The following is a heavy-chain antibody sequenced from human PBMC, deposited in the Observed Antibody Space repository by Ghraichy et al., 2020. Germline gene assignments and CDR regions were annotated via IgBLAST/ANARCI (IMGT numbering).Heavy chain of an antibody. J-gene: IGHJ4*02. V-gene: IGHV4-39*01. CDR3: SRLIDF. CDR2: TYYSCHT. CDR1: GGSISGSGFY. Sequence: SETLSLTYTVSGGSISGSGFYWGWIRQPPGKGLEYIGATYYSCHTYYTSSLKSRATISVDTSKTQFSLRLSSVTAADTAVYYCSRLIDFWGQGTLVTVSS.